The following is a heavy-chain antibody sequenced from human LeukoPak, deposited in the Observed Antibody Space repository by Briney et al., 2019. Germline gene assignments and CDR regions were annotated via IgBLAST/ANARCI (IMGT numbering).Heavy chain of an antibody. Sequence: GGSLRLSCAASGFTFSDYYMSWLRQAPGKGLEGVSYISSSSSYTNYADSVKGRYTISRDNAKNSLYLQMNSLRAEYTAMYYCARPNITSYYDSRGYDAFDVWGQGTMVTVSS. CDR2: ISSSSSYT. CDR1: GFTFSDYY. V-gene: IGHV3-11*03. D-gene: IGHD3-22*01. CDR3: ARPNITSYYDSRGYDAFDV. J-gene: IGHJ3*01.